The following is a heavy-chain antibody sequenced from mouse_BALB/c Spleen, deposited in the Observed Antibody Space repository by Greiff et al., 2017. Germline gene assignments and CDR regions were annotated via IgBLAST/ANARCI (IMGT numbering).Heavy chain of an antibody. CDR3: ARGVYYGSSYGAMDY. CDR1: GYTFTSYT. Sequence: VQLQQSGAELARPGASVKMSCKASGYTFTSYTMHWVKQRPGQGLEWIGYINPSSGYTNYNQKFKDKATLTADKSSSTAYMQLSSLTSEDSAVYYCARGVYYGSSYGAMDYWGQGTSVTASS. J-gene: IGHJ4*01. CDR2: INPSSGYT. V-gene: IGHV1-4*01. D-gene: IGHD1-1*01.